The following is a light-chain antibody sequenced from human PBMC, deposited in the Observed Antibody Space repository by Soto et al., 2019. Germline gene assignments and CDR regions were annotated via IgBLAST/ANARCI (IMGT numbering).Light chain of an antibody. Sequence: QSALTQPASVSGSPGQSITISCTGTSSDIGSYIYVSWYQQHPGKAPKVMIYDVSNRPSGVSNRFSGSKSGNTASLTISGLQAEDEGDYYCSSYTSSNTVVFGGGTKLTVL. CDR1: SSDIGSYIY. V-gene: IGLV2-14*01. CDR2: DVS. J-gene: IGLJ2*01. CDR3: SSYTSSNTVV.